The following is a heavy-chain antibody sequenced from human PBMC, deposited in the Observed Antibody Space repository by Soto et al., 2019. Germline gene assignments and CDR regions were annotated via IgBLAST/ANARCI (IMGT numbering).Heavy chain of an antibody. J-gene: IGHJ4*02. V-gene: IGHV3-72*01. CDR3: VSCDQVY. Sequence: EVYLVESGGGLVQPGGSLRLSCAASGFTFSDPYFDWVHQAPGKGLEWVGRIRDRVPGYTTDYAASVRGRCTISRDDSRNSLYLLMHSLKTEDTAVYYCVSCDQVYWGQGVLITVYS. CDR1: GFTFSDPY. CDR2: IRDRVPGYTT.